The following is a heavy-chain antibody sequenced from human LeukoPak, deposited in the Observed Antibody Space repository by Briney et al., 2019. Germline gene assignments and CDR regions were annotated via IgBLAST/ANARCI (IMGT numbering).Heavy chain of an antibody. J-gene: IGHJ6*02. CDR3: ARDMGYDFWSGYPPQGMDV. Sequence: ASVKVSCKASGYTFTSYAMHWVRQAPGQRLEWMGWINAGNGNTKYSQKFQGRVTITRDTSASTAYMELSSLRSEDTAVYYCARDMGYDFWSGYPPQGMDVWGQGTTVTVSS. CDR1: GYTFTSYA. CDR2: INAGNGNT. V-gene: IGHV1-3*01. D-gene: IGHD3-3*01.